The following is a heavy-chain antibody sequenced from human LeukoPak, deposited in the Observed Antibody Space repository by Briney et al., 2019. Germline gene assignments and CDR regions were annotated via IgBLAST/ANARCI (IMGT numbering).Heavy chain of an antibody. D-gene: IGHD3-10*01. V-gene: IGHV4-4*07. CDR2: IYTSGST. Sequence: PSETLSLTCTVSGGSISSYYWSWIRQPAGKGLEWIGRIYTSGSTNYNPSPKSRVTMSVDTSKNQFSLKLSSVTAADTAVYYCARSKGGVWFGDTTKNYYMDVWGKGTTVTVSS. J-gene: IGHJ6*03. CDR1: GGSISSYY. CDR3: ARSKGGVWFGDTTKNYYMDV.